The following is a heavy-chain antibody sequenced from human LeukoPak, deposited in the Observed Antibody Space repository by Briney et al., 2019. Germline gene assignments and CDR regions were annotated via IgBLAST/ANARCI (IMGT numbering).Heavy chain of an antibody. CDR1: GGPFSGYY. CDR2: INHSGST. V-gene: IGHV4-34*01. J-gene: IGHJ4*02. CDR3: ARSLGQLWFQKPYYFDY. Sequence: PSETLSLTCAVYGGPFSGYYWSWIRQPPGKGLEWIGEINHSGSTNYNPSLKSRVTISVDTSKNQFSLKLSSVTAADTAVYYCARSLGQLWFQKPYYFDYWGQGTLVTVSS. D-gene: IGHD5-18*01.